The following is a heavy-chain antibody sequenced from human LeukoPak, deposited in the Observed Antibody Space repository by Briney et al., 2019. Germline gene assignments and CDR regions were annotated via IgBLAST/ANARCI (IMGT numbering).Heavy chain of an antibody. CDR3: AALGQQLVFGYYYYYMDV. CDR1: GGSFSGYY. D-gene: IGHD6-13*01. V-gene: IGHV4-34*01. Sequence: SETLSLTCPVYGGSFSGYYWSWIRQPPGKGLEWIGEINHSGSTNYNPSLKSRVTISVDTSKNQFSLKLSSVTAADTAVYYCAALGQQLVFGYYYYYMDVWGKGNTVTVSS. CDR2: INHSGST. J-gene: IGHJ6*03.